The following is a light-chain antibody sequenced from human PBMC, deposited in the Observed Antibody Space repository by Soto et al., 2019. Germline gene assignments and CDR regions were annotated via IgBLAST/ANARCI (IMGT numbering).Light chain of an antibody. J-gene: IGKJ2*01. Sequence: EIVLTQSPGTLSLPPGERATLSCRASQSVYNSYLAWYQQKPGQTPRLLVNGASNRATGIPDRFSGGGSGTDFTLTISSLEPEDFAVYYCQQYGLPPHSFGQGTRVEIK. CDR1: QSVYNSY. V-gene: IGKV3-20*01. CDR3: QQYGLPPHS. CDR2: GAS.